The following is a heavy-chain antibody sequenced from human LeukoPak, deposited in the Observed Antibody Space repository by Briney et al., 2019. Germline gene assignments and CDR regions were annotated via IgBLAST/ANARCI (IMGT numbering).Heavy chain of an antibody. J-gene: IGHJ4*02. D-gene: IGHD4-17*01. CDR3: AKSFFGDSTFDY. CDR2: ISGSGGST. V-gene: IGHV3-23*01. CDR1: GFTFSSYE. Sequence: GGSLRLSCAASGFTFSSYEMNWVRQAPGKGLEWVSAISGSGGSTYYADSVKGRFTTSRDNSKNTLYLQMNSLRAEDTAVYYCAKSFFGDSTFDYWGQGTLVTVSS.